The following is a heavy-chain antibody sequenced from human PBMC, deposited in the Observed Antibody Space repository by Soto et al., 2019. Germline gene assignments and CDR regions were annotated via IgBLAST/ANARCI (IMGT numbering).Heavy chain of an antibody. CDR3: AKEVTSGSYSHYYYGLDV. CDR1: GFTLSSCA. V-gene: IGHV3-23*01. Sequence: EVQLLESGGGLVQPGGSLRLSCAASGFTLSSCAMSWVRQAPGKGLEWVSAISGSGNRTFHADSVKGRFTISRDNAKNALYLQMNSLRVEDTAVYYCAKEVTSGSYSHYYYGLDVWGQGTMVTVSS. CDR2: ISGSGNRT. J-gene: IGHJ6*02. D-gene: IGHD1-26*01.